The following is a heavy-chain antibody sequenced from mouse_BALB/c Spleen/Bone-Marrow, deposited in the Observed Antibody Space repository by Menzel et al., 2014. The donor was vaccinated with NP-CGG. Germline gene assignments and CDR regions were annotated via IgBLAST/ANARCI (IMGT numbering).Heavy chain of an antibody. CDR3: ARDGYSSLAMDY. D-gene: IGHD2-3*01. CDR1: GYTFSGYW. J-gene: IGHJ4*01. CDR2: ILPGSTST. Sequence: QVHLQQSGAELMKPGASVKISCKTTGYTFSGYWIEWVKQRPGHGLEWIGEILPGSTSTNYNEKFKDKATFTADTSSNTAYMQLSSLTSEDSAVYYCARDGYSSLAMDYWGQGTSVTVSS. V-gene: IGHV1-9*01.